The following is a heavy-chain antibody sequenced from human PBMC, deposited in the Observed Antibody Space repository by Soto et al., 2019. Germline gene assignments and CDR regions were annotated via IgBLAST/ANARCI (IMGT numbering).Heavy chain of an antibody. CDR2: IDPSDSYT. Sequence: PGESLKISCKGSGYSFTIYWISWVRQMPGKGLEWMGRIDPSDSYTNYSPSFQGHATISADKSISTAYLQWSSLKASDTAMYYCARHXPYDSSGDNYYYYGMDVWGQGTTVTVSS. D-gene: IGHD3-22*01. CDR1: GYSFTIYW. CDR3: ARHXPYDSSGDNYYYYGMDV. V-gene: IGHV5-10-1*01. J-gene: IGHJ6*02.